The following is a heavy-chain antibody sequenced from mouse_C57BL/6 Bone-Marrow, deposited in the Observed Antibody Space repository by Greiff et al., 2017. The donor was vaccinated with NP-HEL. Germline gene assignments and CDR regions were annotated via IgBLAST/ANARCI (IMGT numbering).Heavy chain of an antibody. CDR1: GYAFSSSW. J-gene: IGHJ2*01. V-gene: IGHV1-82*01. CDR3: ARLRSGYPYYFDY. CDR2: IYPGDGDT. D-gene: IGHD2-2*01. Sequence: VKLMESGPELVKPGASVKISCKASGYAFSSSWMNWVKQRPGKGLEWIGRIYPGDGDTNYNGKFKGKATLTADKSSSTAYMQLSSLTSEDSAVYFCARLRSGYPYYFDYWGQGTTLTVSS.